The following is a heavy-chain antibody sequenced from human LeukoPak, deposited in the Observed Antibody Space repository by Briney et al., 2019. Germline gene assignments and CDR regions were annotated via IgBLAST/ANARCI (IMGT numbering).Heavy chain of an antibody. J-gene: IGHJ4*02. D-gene: IGHD3-3*01. CDR1: GFTFSSYS. Sequence: GGSLRLSCAASGFTFSSYSMNWVRQAPGKGLEWVSSISSSSSYIYYADSVKGRFTISRDNAKNSLYLQMNSLRAEDTAVYYCANEGRLRGVGVYWGQGTLVTVSS. CDR2: ISSSSSYI. CDR3: ANEGRLRGVGVY. V-gene: IGHV3-21*01.